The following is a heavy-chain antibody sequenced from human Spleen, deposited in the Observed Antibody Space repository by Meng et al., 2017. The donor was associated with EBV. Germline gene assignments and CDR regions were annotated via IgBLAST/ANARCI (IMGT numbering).Heavy chain of an antibody. D-gene: IGHD2-21*01. V-gene: IGHV3-30*03. CDR3: VAVIRSPQDDY. CDR2: ISYDASYK. CDR1: GFTFSTYG. J-gene: IGHJ4*02. Sequence: VSSERGVVPPGRSLRVSCAVSGFTFSTYGMHWVRQAPGKGLEWVATISYDASYKYYADSLKGRFTISRDNSKNTLYLQMNSLRGEDTAVYYCVAVIRSPQDDYWGQGTLVTVSS.